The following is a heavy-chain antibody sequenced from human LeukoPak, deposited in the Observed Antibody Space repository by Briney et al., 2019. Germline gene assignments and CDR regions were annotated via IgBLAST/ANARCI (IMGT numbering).Heavy chain of an antibody. J-gene: IGHJ6*02. CDR3: AKTAGTPGYYYYHYGMDV. CDR1: GFSFSGYG. V-gene: IGHV3-30*18. D-gene: IGHD6-13*01. Sequence: PGGSLRLSCAASGFSFSGYGMHWVRQAPGKGLEWVSVISYDGSNQDYGDSVKGRFTISRVNSKNTLYLQMTSLRAEDTAVYYCAKTAGTPGYYYYHYGMDVWGQGTTVTV. CDR2: ISYDGSNQ.